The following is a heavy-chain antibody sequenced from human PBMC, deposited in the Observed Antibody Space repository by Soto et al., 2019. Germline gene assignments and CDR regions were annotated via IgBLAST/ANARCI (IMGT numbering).Heavy chain of an antibody. D-gene: IGHD3-3*01. CDR1: GYNFTSYY. J-gene: IGHJ4*02. V-gene: IGHV1-46*03. CDR3: ARDLTGGPTYYNFWSGYSPVDY. CDR2: IDPSGGST. Sequence: ASVKVSCKASGYNFTSYYMHWVRQAPGQGLEWMGIIDPSGGSTSYAQKFQGRVSMTRDTSTSTVYMDLSSLRSEDTAVYYCARDLTGGPTYYNFWSGYSPVDYWGLGTLVTVSS.